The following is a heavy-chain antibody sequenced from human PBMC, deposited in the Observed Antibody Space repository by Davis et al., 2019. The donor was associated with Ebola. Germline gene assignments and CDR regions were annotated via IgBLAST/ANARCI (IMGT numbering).Heavy chain of an antibody. D-gene: IGHD4-11*01. CDR1: GFTFSSYA. V-gene: IGHV3-23*01. CDR3: AKGLYSNLYYFDY. CDR2: INSDGRST. J-gene: IGHJ4*02. Sequence: GESLKISCAASGFTFSSYAMSWVRQVPGKGLVWVSHINSDGRSTSYADSVKGRFTISRDNAKNTLYLQMNSLRAEDTAVYYCAKGLYSNLYYFDYWGQGTLVTVSS.